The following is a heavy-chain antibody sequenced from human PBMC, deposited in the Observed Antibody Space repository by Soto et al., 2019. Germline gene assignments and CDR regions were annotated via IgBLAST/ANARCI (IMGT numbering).Heavy chain of an antibody. D-gene: IGHD3-10*01. Sequence: TSETLSLTCAVSGGSISSSYWWSWVRQPPGKGLEWIGEIYHSGSTNYNPSLKSRVTISVDKSKNHFSLKLTSVTAADTAVYSCAKERFYYTSGTPFRWFDPWGQGTLVTVSS. CDR1: GGSISSSYW. CDR2: IYHSGST. CDR3: AKERFYYTSGTPFRWFDP. V-gene: IGHV4-4*02. J-gene: IGHJ5*02.